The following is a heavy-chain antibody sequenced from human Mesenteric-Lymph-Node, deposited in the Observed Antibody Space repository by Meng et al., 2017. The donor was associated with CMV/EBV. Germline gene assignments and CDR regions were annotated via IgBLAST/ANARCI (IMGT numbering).Heavy chain of an antibody. V-gene: IGHV3-9*01. CDR3: ARDFCSGSGCSRYFHGMDV. CDR2: ISWNSVNI. D-gene: IGHD2-15*01. J-gene: IGHJ6*02. CDR1: GFTFDTYV. Sequence: GGSLRLSCAASGFTFDTYVMHWVRQAPGKGLEWVSGISWNSVNIGYVDSVKGRFTISRDNARNSLYLQMDSLTTEDTALYYCARDFCSGSGCSRYFHGMDVWGQGTTVTVSS.